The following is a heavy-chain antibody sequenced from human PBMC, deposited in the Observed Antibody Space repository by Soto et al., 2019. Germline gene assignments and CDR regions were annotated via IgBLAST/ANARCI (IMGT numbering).Heavy chain of an antibody. CDR1: GGSISSSSYY. CDR3: ARRGYYGSGSYYNVRFDY. J-gene: IGHJ4*02. D-gene: IGHD3-10*01. V-gene: IGHV4-39*01. CDR2: IYYSGST. Sequence: QLQLQESGPGLVKPSETLSLTCTVSGGSISSSSYYWSWIRQPPGKGLEWIGSIYYSGSTYYNPSLKSRVTISVDTSKNQFSLKLSSVTAADTAVYYCARRGYYGSGSYYNVRFDYWGQGTLVTVSS.